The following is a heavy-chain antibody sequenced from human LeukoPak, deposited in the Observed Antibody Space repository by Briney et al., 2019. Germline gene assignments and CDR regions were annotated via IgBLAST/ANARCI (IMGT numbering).Heavy chain of an antibody. CDR3: AMINGYSGYDY. CDR2: INPNSGDT. V-gene: IGHV1-2*02. D-gene: IGHD5-12*01. J-gene: IGHJ4*02. CDR1: GYTFTGYY. Sequence: ASVKVSCKASGYTFTGYYMHWVRQARGQGLEWMGWINPNSGDTNYAQKFQGRVTMTRDTSISTAYMELSRLRSDDTAVYYCAMINGYSGYDYWGQGTLVTVSS.